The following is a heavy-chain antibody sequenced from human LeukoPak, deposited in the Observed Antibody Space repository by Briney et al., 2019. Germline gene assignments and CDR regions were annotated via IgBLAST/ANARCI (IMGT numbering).Heavy chain of an antibody. J-gene: IGHJ6*02. Sequence: KASETLSLTCAVSGGSISSGGYSWSWIRQPPGKGLEWIGYIYHSGSTYYNPSLKSRVTISVDRSKNQFSLKLSSVTAADTAVYYCARAPVYYDSSGYYYYYYGMDVWGQGTTVTVSS. CDR3: ARAPVYYDSSGYYYYYYGMDV. D-gene: IGHD3-22*01. CDR2: IYHSGST. V-gene: IGHV4-30-2*01. CDR1: GGSISSGGYS.